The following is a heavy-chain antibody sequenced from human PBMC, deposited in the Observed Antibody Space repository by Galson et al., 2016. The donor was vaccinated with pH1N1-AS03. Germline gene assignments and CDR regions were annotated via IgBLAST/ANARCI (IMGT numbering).Heavy chain of an antibody. Sequence: SGYTISTYGVSWVRQAPGQGLEWMGWISGYDDDTNYAQNVTGRVTMTTDKSTSTVYMELRSLRSDDTAVYYCARDRGFRPDTFDIWGQGTWVTVSS. CDR3: ARDRGFRPDTFDI. J-gene: IGHJ3*02. CDR1: GYTISTYG. CDR2: ISGYDDDT. V-gene: IGHV1-18*04. D-gene: IGHD2-15*01.